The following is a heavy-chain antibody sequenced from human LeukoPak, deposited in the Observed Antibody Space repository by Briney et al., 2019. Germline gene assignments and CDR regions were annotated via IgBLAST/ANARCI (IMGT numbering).Heavy chain of an antibody. CDR2: INPNNSGT. D-gene: IGHD3-10*02. J-gene: IGHJ5*02. V-gene: IGHV1-2*02. CDR3: ARADDGVTMYNWFDP. Sequence: ASVKVSCKASGYTFTSYDINWVRQAPGQGLEWMGWINPNNSGTNYAQKFQGRVTMTRDTSISTAYMDLSSLRSEDTAVYYCARADDGVTMYNWFDPWGQGTLVTVSS. CDR1: GYTFTSYD.